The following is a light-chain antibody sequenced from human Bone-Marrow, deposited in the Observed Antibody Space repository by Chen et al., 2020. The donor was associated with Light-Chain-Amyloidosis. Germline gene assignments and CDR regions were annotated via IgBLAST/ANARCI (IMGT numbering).Light chain of an antibody. CDR2: GAS. Sequence: DKVMTQSPATLSVSLGERATLSCRASQSVNSNLAWYQQKPGQAPRLLIYGASSRATGIPARFSGSRSGTEFTLTITTLQSEDFAVYYCQHYSNWPPTFGQGTKVEIK. J-gene: IGKJ1*01. V-gene: IGKV3-15*01. CDR3: QHYSNWPPT. CDR1: QSVNSN.